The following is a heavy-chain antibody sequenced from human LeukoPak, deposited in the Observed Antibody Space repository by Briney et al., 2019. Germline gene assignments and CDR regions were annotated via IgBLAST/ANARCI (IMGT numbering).Heavy chain of an antibody. V-gene: IGHV3-48*04. Sequence: GGSLRLSCAASGFTFSSYSMNWVRQAPGKGLEWVSYISSSSSTIYYADSVKGRFTISRDNAKNSLYLQMNSLRAEDTAVYYCARTLTDAFDIWGQGTMVTVSS. CDR1: GFTFSSYS. D-gene: IGHD1-14*01. CDR2: ISSSSSTI. CDR3: ARTLTDAFDI. J-gene: IGHJ3*02.